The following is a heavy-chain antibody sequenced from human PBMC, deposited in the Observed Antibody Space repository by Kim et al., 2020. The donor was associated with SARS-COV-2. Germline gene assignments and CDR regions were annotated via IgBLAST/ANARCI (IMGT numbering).Heavy chain of an antibody. CDR3: ARERREQTTYYGMDV. V-gene: IGHV3-72*01. J-gene: IGHJ6*02. Sequence: ASVKGRFTISSDDSKNSLYLQINSLKTEDTAVYYCARERREQTTYYGMDVWGQGTTVTVSS. D-gene: IGHD4-17*01.